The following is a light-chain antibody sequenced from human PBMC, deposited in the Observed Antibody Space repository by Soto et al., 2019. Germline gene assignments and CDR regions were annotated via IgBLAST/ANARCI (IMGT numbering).Light chain of an antibody. CDR2: GAS. CDR1: QGIANH. V-gene: IGKV1-27*01. CDR3: QKYDRDPFT. Sequence: DIRMTQSPASLSVSRGDRVTITCPASQGIANHLAWYQQTKGKVPNLLIYGASTLQSGVPSRFSGSGSGTDFTPALNKLQPEDVATYYCQKYDRDPFTFGQGTKVDI. J-gene: IGKJ3*01.